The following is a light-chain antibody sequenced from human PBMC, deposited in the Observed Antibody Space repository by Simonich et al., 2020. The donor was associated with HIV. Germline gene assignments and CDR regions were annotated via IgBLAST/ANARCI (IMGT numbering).Light chain of an antibody. CDR1: QSISSW. CDR2: KAS. CDR3: QQSYSTPLT. V-gene: IGKV1-5*03. J-gene: IGKJ4*01. Sequence: DIQMTQSPSTLSASVGDRVTITGRASQSISSWLAWYTQKPGKAPKLLIYKASSLESGVPSRFSGSGSGTEFTLTISSLQPDDFATYYCQQSYSTPLTFGGGTKVEIK.